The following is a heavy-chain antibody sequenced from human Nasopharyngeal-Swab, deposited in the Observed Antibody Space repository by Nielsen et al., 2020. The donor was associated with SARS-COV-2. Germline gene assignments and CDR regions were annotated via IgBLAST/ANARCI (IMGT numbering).Heavy chain of an antibody. CDR1: GFTFSDYY. V-gene: IGHV3-11*04. CDR3: ARVDYGGNSFGMDV. D-gene: IGHD4-23*01. Sequence: GGSLRLSCAASGFTFSDYYMSWIRQAPGKGLEWVSYISSSGSTINYADSVKGRFTISRDNAKNSLYLQMNSLRAEDTAVYYCARVDYGGNSFGMDVWGQGTTVTVSS. CDR2: ISSSGSTI. J-gene: IGHJ6*02.